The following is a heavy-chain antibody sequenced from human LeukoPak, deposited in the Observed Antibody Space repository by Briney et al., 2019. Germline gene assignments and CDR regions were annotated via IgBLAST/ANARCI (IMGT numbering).Heavy chain of an antibody. CDR3: ARDPWFGEPQYYFDY. CDR1: GFTFSSHA. D-gene: IGHD3-10*01. CDR2: ISYDGSNK. J-gene: IGHJ4*02. Sequence: GGSLRLSCAASGFTFSSHAMHWVRQAPGKGLEWVAVISYDGSNKYYADSVKGRFTISRDNSKNTLYLQMNSLRAEDTAVYYCARDPWFGEPQYYFDYWGQGTLVTVSS. V-gene: IGHV3-30-3*01.